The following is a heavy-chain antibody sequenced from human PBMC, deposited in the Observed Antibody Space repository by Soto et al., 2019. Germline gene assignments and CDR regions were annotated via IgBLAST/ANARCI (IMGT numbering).Heavy chain of an antibody. V-gene: IGHV4-31*03. CDR3: ARVFGFGGMDV. D-gene: IGHD3-10*01. CDR1: GGSIGSGGYY. Sequence: SETLSLTCTVSGGSIGSGGYYWSGILQHPGKGLEWIGYIYYSGSTYYNPSLKSRVTISVDTSKNQFSLKLSSVTAADTAVYYCARVFGFGGMDVWGQGTTVTVSS. J-gene: IGHJ6*02. CDR2: IYYSGST.